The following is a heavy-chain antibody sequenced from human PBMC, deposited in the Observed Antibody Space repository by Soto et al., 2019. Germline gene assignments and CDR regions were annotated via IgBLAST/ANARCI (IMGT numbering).Heavy chain of an antibody. Sequence: QVQLVQSGAEVKKPGSLVKVSCKVSGGTFSNYAIDWVRLAPGYVIEWMGGIVPIFGTTYYTQKFKGRATIIADDSTTTAYLEMSSLRSEDTAIYSCTRVEAVAGLYNYHALDVWGQGTAVTVSS. V-gene: IGHV1-69*12. D-gene: IGHD6-19*01. J-gene: IGHJ6*02. CDR2: IVPIFGTT. CDR3: TRVEAVAGLYNYHALDV. CDR1: GGTFSNYA.